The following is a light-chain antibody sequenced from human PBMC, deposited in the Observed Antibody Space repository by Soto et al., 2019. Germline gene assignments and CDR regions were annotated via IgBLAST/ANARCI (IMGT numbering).Light chain of an antibody. CDR3: QQYGSSPPIT. Sequence: EVVLTQSPVTLSLSPGERATLSCRASQSIGSNLAWYQQKPGQAPRLLIYGASSRATGIPDRLSGSGSGTDFTLTISRLEHEDFAVYYCQQYGSSPPITFGQGTRLEIK. J-gene: IGKJ5*01. CDR2: GAS. V-gene: IGKV3-20*01. CDR1: QSIGSN.